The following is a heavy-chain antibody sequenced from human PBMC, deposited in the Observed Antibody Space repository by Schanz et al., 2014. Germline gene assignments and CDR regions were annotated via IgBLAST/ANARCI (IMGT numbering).Heavy chain of an antibody. J-gene: IGHJ3*02. CDR3: AKKMKLGGYSGRRHDYLDN. Sequence: EVQLVQSGGGLVQPGGSLRLSCAASGFTFSSHWMHWVRQDPGKGLVWVARINSDGSNTNYADSVTGRFTISRDNAKNTLYQQMNTLRAEDTTIYSCAKKMKLGGYSGRRHDYLDNWGQGTMVTVSS. CDR2: INSDGSNT. CDR1: GFTFSSHW. D-gene: IGHD6-25*01. V-gene: IGHV3-74*01.